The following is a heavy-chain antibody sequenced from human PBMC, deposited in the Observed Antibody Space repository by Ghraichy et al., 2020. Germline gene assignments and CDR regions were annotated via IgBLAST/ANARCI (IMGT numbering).Heavy chain of an antibody. D-gene: IGHD3-22*01. CDR2: VSGSGPST. CDR3: AKLQSSSGYYSPIDY. CDR1: GFTFSSYA. V-gene: IGHV3-23*01. Sequence: GGSLRLSCAASGFTFSSYAMSWVRQAPGKGLEWVSAVSGSGPSTYSADSVKGRFTISRDNSKSTLYLQVNSLRAEDTAVYYCAKLQSSSGYYSPIDYWGQGTLVTVSS. J-gene: IGHJ4*02.